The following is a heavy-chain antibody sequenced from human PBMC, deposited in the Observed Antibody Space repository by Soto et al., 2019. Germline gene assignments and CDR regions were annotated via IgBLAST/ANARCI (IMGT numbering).Heavy chain of an antibody. CDR2: IYYSGST. CDR3: ARLPPLWFGGTIFGVVTVY. CDR1: GGSISSSSYY. V-gene: IGHV4-39*01. Sequence: SETLSLTCTVSGGSISSSSYYWGWIRQPPGKGLEWIGSIYYSGSTYYNPSLKSRVTISVDTSKNQFSLKLSSVTAADTAVYYCARLPPLWFGGTIFGVVTVYWGQGTLVTVSS. J-gene: IGHJ4*02. D-gene: IGHD3-3*01.